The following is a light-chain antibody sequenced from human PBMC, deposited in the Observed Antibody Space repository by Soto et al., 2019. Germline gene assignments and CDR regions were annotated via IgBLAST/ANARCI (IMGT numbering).Light chain of an antibody. CDR3: QQYDDLPFT. Sequence: DIQMTQSPSSLSASVGDRVTITCQASQAIGNYLTWYQQKPGKAPKLLIYEASNLETGVPSRFSGSGSGTDFTFTINSLQPEDIATYYCQQYDDLPFTFGGGTKVENK. V-gene: IGKV1-33*01. J-gene: IGKJ4*01. CDR1: QAIGNY. CDR2: EAS.